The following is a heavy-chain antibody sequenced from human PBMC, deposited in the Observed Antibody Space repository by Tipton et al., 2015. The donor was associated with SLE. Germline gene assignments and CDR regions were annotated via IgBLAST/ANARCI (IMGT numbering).Heavy chain of an antibody. D-gene: IGHD4-17*01. Sequence: TLSLTCTVSGGSISSSNYYWGWIRQPPGKGLEWIGSIYSSGTTHYNPSLMSRVTISVDTSENQFSLNLSSVTAADRGVYYCARTKDYGDMRGWFDPWGQGILVTVSS. CDR3: ARTKDYGDMRGWFDP. CDR1: GGSISSSNYY. J-gene: IGHJ5*02. V-gene: IGHV4-39*01. CDR2: IYSSGTT.